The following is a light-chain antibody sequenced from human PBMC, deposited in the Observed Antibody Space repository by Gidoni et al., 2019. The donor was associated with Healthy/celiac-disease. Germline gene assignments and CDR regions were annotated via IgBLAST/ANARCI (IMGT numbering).Light chain of an antibody. V-gene: IGKV2-28*01. Sequence: DIVMTKSPLSLPVTPGEPASISCRSSQSLLHSNGYNYLDWYLQKPGQSPQLLIYLGSTRASGVPDRFSGSGSGTDFTLKISREEAEDVGVYYCMQALQTPITFGQGTRLEIK. CDR1: QSLLHSNGYNY. CDR3: MQALQTPIT. J-gene: IGKJ5*01. CDR2: LGS.